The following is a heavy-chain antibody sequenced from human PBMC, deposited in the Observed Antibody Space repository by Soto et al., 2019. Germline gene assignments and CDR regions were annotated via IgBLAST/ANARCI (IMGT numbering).Heavy chain of an antibody. Sequence: SVKVSCEASGYTFTGYYMHWVRQAPGQGLEWMGWINPNSGGTNYAQKFQGWVTMTRDTSISTAYMELSRLRSDDTAVYYCARDRAPYSSSWIGYWGQGTLVTVSS. CDR2: INPNSGGT. D-gene: IGHD6-13*01. J-gene: IGHJ4*02. CDR3: ARDRAPYSSSWIGY. CDR1: GYTFTGYY. V-gene: IGHV1-2*04.